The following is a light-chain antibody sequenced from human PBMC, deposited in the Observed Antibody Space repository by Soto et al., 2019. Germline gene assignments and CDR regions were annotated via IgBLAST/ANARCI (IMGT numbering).Light chain of an antibody. J-gene: IGKJ5*01. CDR1: QSVSSNF. CDR2: GAS. Sequence: EIVLTQSPGTLSLSPGDRVTLSCRASQSVSSNFLAWYQQKPGQAPRLLIYGASSRATGIPDRFSASGSGTDFTLIISRLEPEDFVVYYCQQYGNSPITFGQGTRLEIK. CDR3: QQYGNSPIT. V-gene: IGKV3-20*01.